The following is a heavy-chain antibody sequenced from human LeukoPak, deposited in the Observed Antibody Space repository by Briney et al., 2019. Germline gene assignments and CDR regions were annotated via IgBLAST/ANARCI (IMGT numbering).Heavy chain of an antibody. CDR1: GFTFSDYY. D-gene: IGHD6-13*01. CDR2: IKSKTDGGTT. Sequence: GGSLRLSCAASGFTFSDYYMSWIRQAPGKGLEWVGRIKSKTDGGTTDYAAPVKGRFTISRDDSKNTLYLQMNSLKTEDTAVYYCTTGSAAAGKTFDYWGQGTLVTVSS. J-gene: IGHJ4*02. CDR3: TTGSAAAGKTFDY. V-gene: IGHV3-15*01.